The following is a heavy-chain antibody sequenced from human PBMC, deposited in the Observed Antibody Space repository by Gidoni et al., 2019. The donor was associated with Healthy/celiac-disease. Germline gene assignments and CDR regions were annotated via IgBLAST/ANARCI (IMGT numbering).Heavy chain of an antibody. Sequence: EVQLLESGGGLVQPGGSLRLSCAVSGFTFSSYAMSWVRQATGKGLEWVSAISGSGGSTYYADSVKGRFTISRDNSKNTLYLQMNSLRAEDTAVYYCAKDRDYVWGSLDYWGQGTLVTVSS. CDR3: AKDRDYVWGSLDY. V-gene: IGHV3-23*01. D-gene: IGHD3-16*01. J-gene: IGHJ4*02. CDR2: ISGSGGST. CDR1: GFTFSSYA.